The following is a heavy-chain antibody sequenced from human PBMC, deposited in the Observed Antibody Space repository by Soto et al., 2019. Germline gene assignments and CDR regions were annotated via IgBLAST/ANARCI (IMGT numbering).Heavy chain of an antibody. V-gene: IGHV3-23*01. J-gene: IGHJ4*02. CDR3: ATAKNRGYSLFDY. D-gene: IGHD5-18*01. Sequence: PGGSLRLSCTASGLTFRVQAMTWLRQTPGSGLQWISAISGLNTPYYADSLKGRFTISRDNSMNTVFLQIHSLSVEDTAVYFCATAKNRGYSLFDYWARRTQVTVSS. CDR1: GLTFRVQA. CDR2: ISGLNTP.